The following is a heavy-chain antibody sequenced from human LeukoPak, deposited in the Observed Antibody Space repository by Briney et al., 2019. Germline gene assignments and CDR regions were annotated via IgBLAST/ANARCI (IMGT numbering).Heavy chain of an antibody. J-gene: IGHJ1*01. CDR2: IYPGDSDT. CDR1: GYSFTSYW. V-gene: IGHV5-51*01. D-gene: IGHD3-10*01. Sequence: GESLQISCKGSGYSFTSYWIGWVRQLPGKGLEWMGIIYPGDSDTRYSPSFQGQVTISADKSIGTAYLQWRRLKASDTAMYYCARPEGSGTYYRAPFQHWGQGTLVTVSS. CDR3: ARPEGSGTYYRAPFQH.